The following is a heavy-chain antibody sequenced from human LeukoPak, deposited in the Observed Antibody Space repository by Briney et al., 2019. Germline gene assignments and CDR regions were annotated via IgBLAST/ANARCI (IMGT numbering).Heavy chain of an antibody. V-gene: IGHV3-30*04. CDR2: ISHDGSHK. CDR1: GFTFSSFS. D-gene: IGHD4-23*01. J-gene: IGHJ4*02. Sequence: HPGGSLRLSCVASGFTFSSFSMHWVRQAPGNGLEWVAVISHDGSHKSYADSVRGRFTISRDNSKNTLSLQMNTLRPEDTALFYCARDPNRLADYGGDYFDHWGQGTLVNVSS. CDR3: ARDPNRLADYGGDYFDH.